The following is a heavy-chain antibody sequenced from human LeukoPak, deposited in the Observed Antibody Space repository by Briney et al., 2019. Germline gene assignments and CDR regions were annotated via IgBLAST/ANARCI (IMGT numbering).Heavy chain of an antibody. CDR3: ARVSGSYPYYGMDV. CDR2: IIPILGIA. CDR1: GGTFSSYA. V-gene: IGHV1-69*04. J-gene: IGHJ6*02. Sequence: SVTVSCKASGGTFSSYAISWVRQAPGQGLEWMGRIIPILGIANYAQKFQGRVTITADKSTSTAYMELSSLRSEDTAVYYCARVSGSYPYYGMDVWGQGTTVTVSS. D-gene: IGHD1-26*01.